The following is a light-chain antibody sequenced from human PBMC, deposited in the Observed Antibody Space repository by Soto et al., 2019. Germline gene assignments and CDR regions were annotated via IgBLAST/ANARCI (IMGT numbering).Light chain of an antibody. J-gene: IGLJ2*01. CDR1: SGDIGSYTY. CDR3: SSYTTNSPPVV. CDR2: EVT. V-gene: IGLV2-14*01. Sequence: QSVLTQPASASGSPGQSITISCTGTSGDIGSYTYVSWYQQYPGKAPKLLISEVTNRPSGVSNRFSGSKSGNTASLTISGLQAEDEAHYYCSSYTTNSPPVVFGGGTKLTVL.